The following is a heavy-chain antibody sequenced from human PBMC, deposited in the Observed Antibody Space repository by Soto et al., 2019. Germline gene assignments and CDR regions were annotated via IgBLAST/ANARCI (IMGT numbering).Heavy chain of an antibody. Sequence: QVQLQESGPGLVKPSGTLSLTCAVSGGSISSSNWWSWVRQPPGKGLEWIGEIYHSGSTNYNPSRQSRVTMSVDKSKNQFSLKLSSVTAADTAVYYCARVVGGYYYGMDVWGQGTTVTVSS. J-gene: IGHJ6*02. CDR2: IYHSGST. D-gene: IGHD2-2*01. V-gene: IGHV4-4*02. CDR1: GGSISSSNW. CDR3: ARVVGGYYYGMDV.